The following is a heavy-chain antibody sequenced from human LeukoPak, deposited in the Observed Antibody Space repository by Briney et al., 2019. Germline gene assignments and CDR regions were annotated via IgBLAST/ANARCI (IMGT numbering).Heavy chain of an antibody. V-gene: IGHV3-23*01. J-gene: IGHJ4*02. CDR1: GFTFSSYA. Sequence: PGGSLRLSCAASGFTFSSYAMSWVRQAPGKGLEWVSAISGSGGSTYYADSVKGRFTISRDNSKNTLYLQMNSLRAEDTAVYYCAKDPANVPGVTLIYYWGQGTLVNVSS. CDR2: ISGSGGST. CDR3: AKDPANVPGVTLIYY. D-gene: IGHD3-10*02.